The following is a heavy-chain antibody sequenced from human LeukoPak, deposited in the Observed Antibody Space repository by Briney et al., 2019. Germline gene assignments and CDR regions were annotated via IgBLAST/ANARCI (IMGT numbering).Heavy chain of an antibody. Sequence: SETLSLTCTVSGGSISSYYWSWIRQPPGKGLEWIGYIYYSGSTNYNPSLKSRVTISVDTSKNQFSLKLSSVTAADTAMYYCARARVPGAAPDGFDTWGQGTMVAVSS. CDR2: IYYSGST. CDR1: GGSISSYY. CDR3: ARARVPGAAPDGFDT. J-gene: IGHJ3*02. D-gene: IGHD2-2*01. V-gene: IGHV4-59*01.